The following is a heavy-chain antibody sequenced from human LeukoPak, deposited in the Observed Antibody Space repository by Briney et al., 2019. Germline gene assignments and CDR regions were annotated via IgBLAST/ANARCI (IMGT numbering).Heavy chain of an antibody. J-gene: IGHJ4*02. CDR1: GGSFSGYY. CDR2: INHIGST. Sequence: PSETLSLTCAVYGGSFSGYYWSWIRQPPGKGLEWIGEINHIGSTNYNPSLKSRVTISVDTSKNQFSLKLSSVTAADTAVYYCARGLHYDFWSGYHRPNAFDYWGQGTLVTVSS. D-gene: IGHD3-3*01. V-gene: IGHV4-34*01. CDR3: ARGLHYDFWSGYHRPNAFDY.